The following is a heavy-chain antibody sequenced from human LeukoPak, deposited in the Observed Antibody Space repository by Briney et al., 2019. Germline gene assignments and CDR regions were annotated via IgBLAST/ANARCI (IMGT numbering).Heavy chain of an antibody. J-gene: IGHJ6*03. CDR3: ARDGGRYYYYYMDV. V-gene: IGHV1-18*01. D-gene: IGHD2-15*01. Sequence: ASVKVSCKASGYTFTSYGISWVRQAPGQGLEWMGWISAYNGNTNYAQKLRGRVTMTTDTSTSTAYMELRSLRSDDTAVYYCARDGGRYYYYYMDVWGKGTTVTVSS. CDR1: GYTFTSYG. CDR2: ISAYNGNT.